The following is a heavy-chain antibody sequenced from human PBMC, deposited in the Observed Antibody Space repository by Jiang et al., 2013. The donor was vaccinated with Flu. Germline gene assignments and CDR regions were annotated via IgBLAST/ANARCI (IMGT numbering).Heavy chain of an antibody. CDR2: IYYSGST. D-gene: IGHD4-11*01. J-gene: IGHJ6*02. CDR3: ARVDYNYYYYGMDV. V-gene: IGHV4-59*01. Sequence: GPGLVKPSETLSLTCTVSGGSISSYYWSWIRQPPGKGLEWIGYIYYSGSTNYNPSLKSRVTISVDTSKNQFSLKLSSVTAADTAVYYCARVDYNYYYYGMDVWGQGTTVTVS. CDR1: GGSISSYY.